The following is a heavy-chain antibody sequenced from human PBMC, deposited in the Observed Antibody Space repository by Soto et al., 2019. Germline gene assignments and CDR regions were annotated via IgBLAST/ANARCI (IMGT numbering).Heavy chain of an antibody. Sequence: TGGSLRLSCAASGFSFNTYEMNWVRQAPGKGLEWVSYISSSGSTIYYADSAKGRFTVSRDNGKNSLYLQMNSLRAEDTAVYYCAYGGSCDYWGQGTQVTVS. CDR2: ISSSGSTI. CDR1: GFSFNTYE. D-gene: IGHD1-26*01. J-gene: IGHJ4*02. CDR3: AYGGSCDY. V-gene: IGHV3-48*03.